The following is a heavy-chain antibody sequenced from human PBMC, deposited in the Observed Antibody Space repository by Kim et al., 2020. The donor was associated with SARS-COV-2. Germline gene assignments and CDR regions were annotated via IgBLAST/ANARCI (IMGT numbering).Heavy chain of an antibody. D-gene: IGHD1-26*01. J-gene: IGHJ5*02. Sequence: QMVQGRVTITADESTRTAYMGLSSLRSEDTAVYYCAREGGIVGATWGFDPWGQGTLVTVSS. V-gene: IGHV1-69*01. CDR3: AREGGIVGATWGFDP.